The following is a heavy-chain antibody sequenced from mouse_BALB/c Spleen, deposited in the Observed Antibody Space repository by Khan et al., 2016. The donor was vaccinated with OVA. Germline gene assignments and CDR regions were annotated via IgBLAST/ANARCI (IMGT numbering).Heavy chain of an antibody. CDR3: AREYFYGTGYFDV. V-gene: IGHV5-6-5*01. CDR1: GFTFSSYA. CDR2: ISSGGST. J-gene: IGHJ1*01. Sequence: EVELVESGGGLVKPGGSLKLSCAASGFTFSSYAMSWVRQTPEKRLEWVASISSGGSTYYPDSVKGRFTISRDNARNILYLQISSVRYEDTAMYYCAREYFYGTGYFDVWGAGTTFTVSS. D-gene: IGHD1-1*01.